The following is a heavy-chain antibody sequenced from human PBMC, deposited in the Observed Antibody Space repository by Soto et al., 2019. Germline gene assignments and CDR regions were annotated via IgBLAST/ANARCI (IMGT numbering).Heavy chain of an antibody. CDR2: ISSDGSST. CDR3: ARDFDDYGVLTES. D-gene: IGHD4-17*01. V-gene: IGHV3-74*01. J-gene: IGHJ4*02. CDR1: GFTFSSYW. Sequence: PGGSLRLSCAASGFTFSSYWMHWVRQAPGKGLVWVSRISSDGSSTSYADSVKGRFTISRDNAKNTLCLQMNSLRAEDTAVYYCARDFDDYGVLTESWGQGTLVTVSS.